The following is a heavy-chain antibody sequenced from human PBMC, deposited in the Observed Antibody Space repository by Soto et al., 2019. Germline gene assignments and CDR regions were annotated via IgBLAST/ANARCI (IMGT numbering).Heavy chain of an antibody. CDR1: GGSISRSRYY. D-gene: IGHD4-17*01. J-gene: IGHJ4*02. V-gene: IGHV4-39*01. Sequence: SETLSLTCTVSGGSISRSRYYWGWIRQPPGKGLEWIGSIYYSGSTYYNPSLKSRVTISVDTSKNQFSLKLSSVTAADTSVYYCASGDYPRFDYWGQGPLVTVSS. CDR3: ASGDYPRFDY. CDR2: IYYSGST.